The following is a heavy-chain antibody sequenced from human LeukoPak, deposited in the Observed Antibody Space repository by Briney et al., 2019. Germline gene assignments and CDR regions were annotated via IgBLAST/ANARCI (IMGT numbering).Heavy chain of an antibody. Sequence: SVNVSFKASGGTFSSYAISWVRQAPGQGLEWMGRIIPIPGIANYAQKFQGRVTITADKSTSTAYMELSSLRSEDTAVYYCATDWSAAGTRDFDYWGQGTLVTVSS. D-gene: IGHD6-13*01. CDR3: ATDWSAAGTRDFDY. J-gene: IGHJ4*02. CDR1: GGTFSSYA. V-gene: IGHV1-69*04. CDR2: IIPIPGIA.